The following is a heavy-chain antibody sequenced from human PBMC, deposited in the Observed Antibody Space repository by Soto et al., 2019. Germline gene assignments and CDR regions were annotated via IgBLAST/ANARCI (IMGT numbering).Heavy chain of an antibody. Sequence: NPSETLSLTCTVSGGSISSYYWSWIRQPPGKGLEWIGYIYYSGSTNYNPSLKSRVTISVDTSKNQFSLKLSSVTAADTAVYYCARLRSDFWSGPPSVYYYYYMDVWGKGTTVTVSS. D-gene: IGHD3-3*01. J-gene: IGHJ6*03. CDR2: IYYSGST. CDR1: GGSISSYY. V-gene: IGHV4-59*08. CDR3: ARLRSDFWSGPPSVYYYYYMDV.